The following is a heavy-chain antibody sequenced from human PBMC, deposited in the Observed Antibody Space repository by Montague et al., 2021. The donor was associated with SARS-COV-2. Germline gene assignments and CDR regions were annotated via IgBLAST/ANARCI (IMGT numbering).Heavy chain of an antibody. J-gene: IGHJ2*01. V-gene: IGHV4-4*07. CDR2: IYTSGST. Sequence: SETLSLTCTVSGGSISSYYWSWIRQPPGKGLEWIGRIYTSGSTNYNPSLKSRVTMSVDTSKNQFSLKLRSVTAADTAVYYCARDNAAGGRVFWWDFDLWGRGTLVTVSS. CDR3: ARDNAAGGRVFWWDFDL. D-gene: IGHD6-13*01. CDR1: GGSISSYY.